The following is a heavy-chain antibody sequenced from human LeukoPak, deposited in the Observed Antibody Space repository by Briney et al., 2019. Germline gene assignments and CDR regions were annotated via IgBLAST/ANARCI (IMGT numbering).Heavy chain of an antibody. CDR1: GYTFTSYF. CDR2: INPNSGGT. J-gene: IGHJ5*02. D-gene: IGHD3-22*01. CDR3: ARGRFSSGYYYGATLDWFDP. Sequence: ASVKVSCKASGYTFTSYFIHWVRQAPGQGLEWVGWINPNSGGTNDAQKFQGRVTMTRDTSIRTAYMELRSLRSDDTAVYYCARGRFSSGYYYGATLDWFDPWGRGTLVTVSS. V-gene: IGHV1-2*02.